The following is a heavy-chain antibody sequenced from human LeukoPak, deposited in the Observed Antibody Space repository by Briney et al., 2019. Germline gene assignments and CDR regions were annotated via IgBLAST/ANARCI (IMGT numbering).Heavy chain of an antibody. V-gene: IGHV3-21*01. D-gene: IGHD3-10*02. CDR3: AELGITMIGGV. CDR1: GFTFSNAW. CDR2: IGSSSGTT. J-gene: IGHJ6*04. Sequence: GGSLRLSCAASGFTFSNAWMSWVRQAPGKGLEWVSAIGSSSGTTHYADSVKGRFTISRDNAKNSLYLQMNSLRAEDTAVYYCAELGITMIGGVWGKGTTVTISS.